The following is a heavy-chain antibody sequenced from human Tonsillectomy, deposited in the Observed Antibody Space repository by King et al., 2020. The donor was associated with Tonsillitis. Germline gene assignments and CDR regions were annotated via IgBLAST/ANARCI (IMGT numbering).Heavy chain of an antibody. CDR1: GFTFSSSA. D-gene: IGHD5-18*01. V-gene: IGHV3-23*04. CDR2: ISGSGGST. Sequence: VQLVESGGGLVQPGGSLRLSCAASGFTFSSSAMAWVRQAPGKGLEWVSGISGSGGSTYYADSVKGRFTISRDNSKNTLYLQMNILGAEDTALYYCAKVVSTAMVYYIDYWGQGTLVTVSS. J-gene: IGHJ4*02. CDR3: AKVVSTAMVYYIDY.